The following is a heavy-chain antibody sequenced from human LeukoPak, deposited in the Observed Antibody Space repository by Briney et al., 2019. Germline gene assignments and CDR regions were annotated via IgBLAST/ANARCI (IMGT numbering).Heavy chain of an antibody. J-gene: IGHJ4*02. Sequence: PGGSLRLSCEVSGFTVSRHFMSWVRQAPGKGLDWVSVLYDDGTTHYADSVKGRFTISRDTSQNILYLEMNSLRADDTAVYYCARELLYHYYEYWGRGTLVTVSA. CDR2: LYDDGTT. D-gene: IGHD2-2*01. V-gene: IGHV3-53*01. CDR1: GFTVSRHF. CDR3: ARELLYHYYEY.